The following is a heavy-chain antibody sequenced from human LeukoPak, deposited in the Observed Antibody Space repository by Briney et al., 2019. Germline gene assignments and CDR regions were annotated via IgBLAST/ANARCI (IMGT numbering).Heavy chain of an antibody. J-gene: IGHJ6*03. V-gene: IGHV3-30*02. Sequence: PGGSLRLSCAASGFTFSSYGIHWVRQAPGKGLEGVAFIRFDGNDKYYADSVKGRFTISRDNSKNTLYLQMNSLRSEDTAVYYCAKRRVAGLYYYYMDVWGKGTTVTISS. CDR2: IRFDGNDK. CDR1: GFTFSSYG. D-gene: IGHD6-19*01. CDR3: AKRRVAGLYYYYMDV.